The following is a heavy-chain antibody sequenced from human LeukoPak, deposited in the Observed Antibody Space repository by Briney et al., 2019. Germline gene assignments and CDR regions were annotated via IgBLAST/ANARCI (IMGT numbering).Heavy chain of an antibody. Sequence: GGSLRLSCAASGFTFSSYAMSWVRQAPGKGLEWVSAISGSGGSTYYADSVKGRFTISRDNSKNTLYLQMNSLRAEDTAVYYCAKARAVSIAAVGDWFDPWGQGTLVTVSS. V-gene: IGHV3-23*01. CDR1: GFTFSSYA. D-gene: IGHD6-13*01. J-gene: IGHJ5*02. CDR3: AKARAVSIAAVGDWFDP. CDR2: ISGSGGST.